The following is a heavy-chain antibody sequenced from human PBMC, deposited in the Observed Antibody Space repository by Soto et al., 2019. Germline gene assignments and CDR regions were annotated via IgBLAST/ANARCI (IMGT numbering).Heavy chain of an antibody. CDR3: GRLEGLATISYYFDY. V-gene: IGHV4-39*01. J-gene: IGHJ4*02. CDR1: GGSVSCSSYY. Sequence: PSETLSLTCTVSGGSVSCSSYYWGWVRQPPGKGLEWIGSVYYSGSTYYNPSLESRVTISVDKSKNQFSLKLMSLSAADTAVYNCGRLEGLATISYYFDYWGQVALVTVSS. CDR2: VYYSGST. D-gene: IGHD3-9*01.